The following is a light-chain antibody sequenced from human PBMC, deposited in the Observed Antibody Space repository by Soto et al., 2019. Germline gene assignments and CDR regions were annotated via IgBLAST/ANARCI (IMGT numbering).Light chain of an antibody. CDR1: SSNIGAGYD. J-gene: IGLJ3*02. CDR3: QSYDSSLSGWV. CDR2: GNS. Sequence: QSVLTQPPSVSGAPGQRVTISCTGSSSNIGAGYDVHWYQQLPGTAPKLLIYGNSNRPSGVPDRFSGSKSGTSASVAITGLQAEDEADYYSQSYDSSLSGWVFGGGTTLPVL. V-gene: IGLV1-40*01.